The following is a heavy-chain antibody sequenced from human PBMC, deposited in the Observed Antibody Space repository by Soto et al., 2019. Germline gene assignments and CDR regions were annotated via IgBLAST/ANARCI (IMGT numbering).Heavy chain of an antibody. Sequence: QVQMVESGGGVVQPGRSLRLSFAASGFTFSSYAMHWVRQAPGKGLEWVAVISYDGSNKYYADSVKCRFTISRDNSKNTMYLQMNSLRAEDTAVYYCARDGLLGYFDYWGQGTLVTVSS. CDR1: GFTFSSYA. V-gene: IGHV3-30-3*01. J-gene: IGHJ4*02. CDR2: ISYDGSNK. CDR3: ARDGLLGYFDY. D-gene: IGHD3-16*01.